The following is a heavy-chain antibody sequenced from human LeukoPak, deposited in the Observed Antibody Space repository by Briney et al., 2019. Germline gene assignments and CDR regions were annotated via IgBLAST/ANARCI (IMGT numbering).Heavy chain of an antibody. CDR1: GFTFRSYA. J-gene: IGHJ4*02. CDR2: ISGSGGDT. CDR3: AKGSLGSWYYFDY. D-gene: IGHD6-13*01. V-gene: IGHV3-23*01. Sequence: GGSLRLSCAASGFTFRSYAIYWVRQAPGKGLEWVSGISGSGGDTYFADSVKGRFTIFRDNSKNTLYLQMNSLRAEDTAVYYCAKGSLGSWYYFDYWGQGTLVTVSS.